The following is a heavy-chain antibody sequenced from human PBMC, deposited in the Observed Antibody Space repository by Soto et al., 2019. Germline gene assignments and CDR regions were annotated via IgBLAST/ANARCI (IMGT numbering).Heavy chain of an antibody. CDR3: AKLSCTSSTCYFPGWFDP. Sequence: QVQLQESGPGLVKPSETLSLTCTVSGDSISGGASFWSWIRQPPGKGLEWIANVYYSGSSYYIPSLKSRLTISVDTTKNQFALQLKSMTAADTAVYYCAKLSCTSSTCYFPGWFDPWGQVTLVTVSS. D-gene: IGHD2-2*01. V-gene: IGHV4-31*03. CDR1: GDSISGGASF. J-gene: IGHJ5*02. CDR2: VYYSGSS.